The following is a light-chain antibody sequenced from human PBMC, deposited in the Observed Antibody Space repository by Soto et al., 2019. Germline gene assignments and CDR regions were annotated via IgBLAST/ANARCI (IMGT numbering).Light chain of an antibody. J-gene: IGKJ1*01. CDR1: QTISSS. CDR2: AIS. V-gene: IGKV1-39*01. CDR3: QQSYSTPWT. Sequence: DIQMTQSPSSLSASVGDRVTITCRTSQTISSSLNWHQQKPGKAPKLLIYAISNLQSGVPSRFSGSGSGTDFTLTISSLQPEDFATYHCQQSYSTPWTFGQGTEVAIK.